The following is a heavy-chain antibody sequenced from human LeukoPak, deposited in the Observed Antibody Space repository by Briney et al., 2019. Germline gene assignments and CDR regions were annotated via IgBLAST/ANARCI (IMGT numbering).Heavy chain of an antibody. CDR1: GFTFSSYA. CDR2: IRGSGGST. Sequence: GGSLRLSCAASGFTFSSYAMSWVRHAPGGGLEWVSAIRGSGGSTYYADSVKGRFTISRDNSKNTLYLQMNSLRAEDTAVYYCAKGLNPGGTTAFDYWGQGTLVTVSS. V-gene: IGHV3-23*01. D-gene: IGHD1-26*01. J-gene: IGHJ4*02. CDR3: AKGLNPGGTTAFDY.